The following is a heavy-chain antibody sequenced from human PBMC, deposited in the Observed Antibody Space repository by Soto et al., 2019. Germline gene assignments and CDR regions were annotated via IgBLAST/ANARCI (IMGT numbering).Heavy chain of an antibody. CDR1: GGSFSGYY. D-gene: IGHD6-13*01. J-gene: IGHJ6*03. CDR2: INHSGST. V-gene: IGHV4-34*01. Sequence: SETLSLTCAVYGGSFSGYYWSWIRQPPGKGLEWIGEINHSGSTNYNPSLKSRVTISVDTSKNQFSLKLSSVTAADTAVYYCASMGAAALGMDVWGKGTTVTVSS. CDR3: ASMGAAALGMDV.